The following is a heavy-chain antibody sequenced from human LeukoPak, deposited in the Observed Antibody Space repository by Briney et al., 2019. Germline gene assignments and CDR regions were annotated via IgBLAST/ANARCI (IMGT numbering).Heavy chain of an antibody. V-gene: IGHV1-8*03. CDR2: MNPNSGNT. D-gene: IGHD6-6*01. CDR1: GYTFTSYG. Sequence: ASVKVSCKASGYTFTSYGISWVRQATGQGLEWMGWMNPNSGNTGYAQKFQGRVTITRNTSISTAYMELSSLRSEDTAVYYCARGMGSSFPYYYYMDVWGKGTTVTVSS. CDR3: ARGMGSSFPYYYYMDV. J-gene: IGHJ6*03.